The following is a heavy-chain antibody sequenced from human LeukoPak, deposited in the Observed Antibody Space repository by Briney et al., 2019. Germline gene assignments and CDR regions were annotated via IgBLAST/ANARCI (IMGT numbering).Heavy chain of an antibody. CDR1: GGTFSSYA. CDR2: IIPIFGTA. CDR3: ARGYCSGGSCPTGLDY. Sequence: ASVKVSCKASGGTFSSYAISWVRQAPGQGLEWMGGIIPIFGTANYAQKFQGRVTITADESTSTAYMELSSLRFEDTAVYYCARGYCSGGSCPTGLDYWGQGTLVTVSS. D-gene: IGHD2-15*01. V-gene: IGHV1-69*13. J-gene: IGHJ4*02.